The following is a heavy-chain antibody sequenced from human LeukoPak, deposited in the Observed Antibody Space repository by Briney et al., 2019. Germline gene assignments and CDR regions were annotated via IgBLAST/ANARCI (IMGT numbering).Heavy chain of an antibody. CDR3: AKDRGATYYYDSSGDLFDY. CDR1: GFTFSSYA. D-gene: IGHD3-22*01. V-gene: IGHV3-23*01. CDR2: ISGSSGST. J-gene: IGHJ4*02. Sequence: GGSLRLSCAASGFTFSSYAMSWVRQAPGKGLEWVSAISGSSGSTYYADSVKGRFTISRDNSKNTLYLQMNSLRAEDTAVYYCAKDRGATYYYDSSGDLFDYWGQGTLVTVSS.